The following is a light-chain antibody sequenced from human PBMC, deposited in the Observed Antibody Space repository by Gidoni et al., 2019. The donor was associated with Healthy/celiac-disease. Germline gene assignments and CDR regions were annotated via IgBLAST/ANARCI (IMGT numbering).Light chain of an antibody. CDR3: QKYNSAPQWT. J-gene: IGKJ1*01. Sequence: DIQMTQSPSSLSASVGDRVTITCRASPGISNYLAWYQQKPGKVPKLLIYAASTLQSGVPSRFSGSGSGTDFTLTISSLQPEDVATYYCQKYNSAPQWTFGQGTKVEIK. CDR2: AAS. CDR1: PGISNY. V-gene: IGKV1-27*01.